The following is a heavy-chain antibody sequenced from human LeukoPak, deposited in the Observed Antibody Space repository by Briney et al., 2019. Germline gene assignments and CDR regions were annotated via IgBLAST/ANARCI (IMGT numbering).Heavy chain of an antibody. CDR2: IFGSGGSA. CDR3: AKTTTGYSSGRYPAWPIDY. D-gene: IGHD2-15*01. J-gene: IGHJ4*02. V-gene: IGHV3-23*01. Sequence: GGSLRLSCSASGFTFGSYAMYWVRQAPGKGLEWVSGIFGSGGSAHYADSVKGRFTISRDNSENTVYLQMDSLRVEDTAIYYCAKTTTGYSSGRYPAWPIDYWGQGTLVTVSS. CDR1: GFTFGSYA.